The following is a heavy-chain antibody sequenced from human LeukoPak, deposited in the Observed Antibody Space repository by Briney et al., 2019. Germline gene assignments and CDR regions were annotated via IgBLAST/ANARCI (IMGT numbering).Heavy chain of an antibody. CDR2: IKQDGSEK. J-gene: IGHJ4*02. CDR1: GFTFSNYW. D-gene: IGHD6-13*01. V-gene: IGHV3-7*03. Sequence: GGSLRLSCVASGFTFSNYWMTWVRQAPGKGLEWVANIKQDGSEKHYVDSVKGRFTISRDNAKNSLFLQMNSVRAEDTAVFYCARGTSTWYLTYWGQGTLVTVSS. CDR3: ARGTSTWYLTY.